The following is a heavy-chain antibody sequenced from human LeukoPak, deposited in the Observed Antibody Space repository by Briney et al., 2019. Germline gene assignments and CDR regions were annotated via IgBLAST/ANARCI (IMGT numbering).Heavy chain of an antibody. CDR1: GFTFSRYW. D-gene: IGHD3-9*01. CDR3: AGRATGLPEY. J-gene: IGHJ4*02. V-gene: IGHV3-74*01. Sequence: GGSLRLSCAASGFTFSRYWMHWVRQAPGKGLVWVSRIDSDGTNRDYADPVKGRFTISRDNAKNTVYLQMNSLRDEDTAVYYCAGRATGLPEYWGQGSLVTVSS. CDR2: IDSDGTNR.